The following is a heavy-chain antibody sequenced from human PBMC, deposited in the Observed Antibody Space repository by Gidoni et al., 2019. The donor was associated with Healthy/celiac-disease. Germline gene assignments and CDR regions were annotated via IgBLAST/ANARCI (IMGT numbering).Heavy chain of an antibody. CDR3: ARHGGLSSGWYVDY. D-gene: IGHD6-19*01. Sequence: QVQLQESGPGMVKPSETLSLTCAVSGYSLISGYYWGWIRQPPGKGLAWIGSIYHSGSTYYNPSLKSQVTISVDTSKNQFSLKLSSVTAADTAVYYCARHGGLSSGWYVDYWGQGTLVTVSS. CDR1: GYSLISGYY. J-gene: IGHJ4*02. V-gene: IGHV4-38-2*01. CDR2: IYHSGST.